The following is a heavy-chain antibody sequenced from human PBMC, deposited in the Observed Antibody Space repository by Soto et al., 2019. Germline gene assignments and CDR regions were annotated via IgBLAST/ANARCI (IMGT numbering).Heavy chain of an antibody. CDR1: GFTFSSYG. CDR3: AKDQYCSSTSCLYGMTDDY. CDR2: ISYDGSNK. V-gene: IGHV3-30*18. Sequence: QVQLVESGGGVVQPGRSLRLSCAASGFTFSSYGMHWVRQAPGKGLEWVAVISYDGSNKYYADSVKGRFTISRDNSKNSLYLQMNSLRAEDTAVYYCAKDQYCSSTSCLYGMTDDYWGQGTLVTVSS. D-gene: IGHD2-2*01. J-gene: IGHJ4*02.